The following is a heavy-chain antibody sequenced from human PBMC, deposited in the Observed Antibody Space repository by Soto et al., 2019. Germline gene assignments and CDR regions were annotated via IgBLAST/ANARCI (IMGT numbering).Heavy chain of an antibody. CDR1: SGSISSSNW. CDR3: ARVVGGLGSRNAFDI. V-gene: IGHV4-4*02. CDR2: IYHSGST. J-gene: IGHJ3*02. Sequence: QVQLQESGPGLVKPSGTLSLTCAVSSGSISSSNWWSWVRQPPGKGLEWIGEIYHSGSTNYNPSLKGRVTISVDKSKNQFSLKLSSVTAADTAVYYCARVVGGLGSRNAFDIWGQGTMVTVSS. D-gene: IGHD1-26*01.